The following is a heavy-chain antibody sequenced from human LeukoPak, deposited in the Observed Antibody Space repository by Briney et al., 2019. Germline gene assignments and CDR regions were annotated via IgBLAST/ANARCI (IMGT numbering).Heavy chain of an antibody. V-gene: IGHV3-30-3*01. CDR3: ARDTSAAADYYFDY. D-gene: IGHD6-13*01. CDR1: RFTFNRYA. CDR2: ISSDGNNK. Sequence: GSLRLSCAASRFTFNRYAMHWVRQAPGKGLEWVAVISSDGNNKYYADSVKGRFTISRANSKNTLYLQMDSLRAEDTAVYYCARDTSAAADYYFDYWGQGTLVTVSS. J-gene: IGHJ4*02.